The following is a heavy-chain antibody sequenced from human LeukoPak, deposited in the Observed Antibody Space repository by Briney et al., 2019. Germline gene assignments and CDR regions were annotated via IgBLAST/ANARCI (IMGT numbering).Heavy chain of an antibody. Sequence: ASVKVSCKASGYTFTSYGISWVRQAPGQGLEWMGWISAYNGNTNYAQKLQGRVTMTTDTSTSTAYMELRGLRSDDTAVYYCARAIAAAGTPYGDYWGQGTLVTVSS. CDR1: GYTFTSYG. V-gene: IGHV1-18*01. CDR3: ARAIAAAGTPYGDY. D-gene: IGHD6-13*01. J-gene: IGHJ4*02. CDR2: ISAYNGNT.